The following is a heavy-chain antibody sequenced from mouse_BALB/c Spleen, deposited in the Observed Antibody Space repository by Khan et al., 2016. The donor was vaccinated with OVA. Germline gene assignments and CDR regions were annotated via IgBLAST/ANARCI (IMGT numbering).Heavy chain of an antibody. D-gene: IGHD1-2*01. J-gene: IGHJ3*01. Sequence: QVQLQQSGAELVKPGASVKLSCKASGYTFNSYYMYWVKQRPGQGLEWIGEINPSNGGTNFNEKFKSKATLTVDKYSSNEHMPLRSLASEDSAVYYCTRGGHGGFAYWGQGTLVTVSA. CDR1: GYTFNSYY. V-gene: IGHV1S81*02. CDR2: INPSNGGT. CDR3: TRGGHGGFAY.